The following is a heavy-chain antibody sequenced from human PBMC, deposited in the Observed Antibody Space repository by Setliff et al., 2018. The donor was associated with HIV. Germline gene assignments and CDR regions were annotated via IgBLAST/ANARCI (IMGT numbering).Heavy chain of an antibody. D-gene: IGHD2-21*01. CDR1: GFTFTSYA. CDR3: AKLQEGHVYSHYDS. Sequence: GGSLRLACAAAGFTFTSYAMNWVRQAPGKGLEWVSSISGSGSTTYYADSVKGRLTISRDNSQNALYLHMNSLRAEDTAVYYCAKLQEGHVYSHYDSWGQGTLVTVSS. CDR2: ISGSGSTT. V-gene: IGHV3-23*01. J-gene: IGHJ4*02.